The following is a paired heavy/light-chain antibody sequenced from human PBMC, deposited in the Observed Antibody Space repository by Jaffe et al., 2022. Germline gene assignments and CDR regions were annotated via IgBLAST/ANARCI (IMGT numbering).Heavy chain of an antibody. J-gene: IGHJ4*02. Sequence: QLQLQESGSGLVKPSQTLSLTCAVSGGSISSGGYSWSWIRQPPGKGLEWIGYIYHSGSTYYNPSLKSRVTISVDRSKNQFSLKLSSVTAADTAVYYCARSQMYYYGSGSPYFDYWGQGTLVTVSS. CDR2: IYHSGST. V-gene: IGHV4-30-2*01. CDR1: GGSISSGGYS. CDR3: ARSQMYYYGSGSPYFDY. D-gene: IGHD3-10*01.
Light chain of an antibody. CDR1: QSVSSN. Sequence: EIVMTQSPATLSVSPGERATLSCRASQSVSSNLAWYQQKPGQAPRLLIYGASTRATGIPARFSGSGSGTEFTLTISSLQSEDFAVYYCQQYNNWPPTLTFGGGTKVEIK. CDR3: QQYNNWPPTLT. V-gene: IGKV3-15*01. CDR2: GAS. J-gene: IGKJ4*01.